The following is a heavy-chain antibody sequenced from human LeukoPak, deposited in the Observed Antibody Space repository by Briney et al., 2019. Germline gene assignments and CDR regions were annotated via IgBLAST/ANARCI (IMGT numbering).Heavy chain of an antibody. D-gene: IGHD2-2*01. J-gene: IGHJ5*02. V-gene: IGHV4-59*01. CDR1: GGSISSYY. CDR2: IYYSGST. CDR3: AREGTRGTHLNWFDP. Sequence: SETLSLTCTVSGGSISSYYWSWIRQPPGKGLEWIGYIYYSGSTNYNPSLKSRVTIPVDTSKNQFSLKLSSVTAADTAVYYCAREGTRGTHLNWFDPWGQGTLVTVS.